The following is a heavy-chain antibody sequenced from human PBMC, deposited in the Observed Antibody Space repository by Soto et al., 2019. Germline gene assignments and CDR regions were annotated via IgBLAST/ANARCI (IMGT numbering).Heavy chain of an antibody. Sequence: GSLRLSCAASGFAFSTYATTWVRQAPGKGLEWVSVISGSGGSSYYADSVKGRFTISRDNSKNTLFLQMNGLRAEDTAVYYCAKVTKRAAAGRYEYYKYGMGVWGQGTTVTVSS. CDR3: AKVTKRAAAGRYEYYKYGMGV. D-gene: IGHD6-13*01. J-gene: IGHJ6*02. CDR1: GFAFSTYA. V-gene: IGHV3-23*01. CDR2: ISGSGGSS.